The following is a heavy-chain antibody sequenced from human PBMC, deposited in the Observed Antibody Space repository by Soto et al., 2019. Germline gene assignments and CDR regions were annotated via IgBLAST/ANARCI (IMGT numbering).Heavy chain of an antibody. CDR3: ARKDSGYADDMDV. CDR2: IYYSGGT. D-gene: IGHD5-12*01. V-gene: IGHV4-31*03. Sequence: QVQLQESGPGLVKPSQTLSLTCTVSGGSISRGGYYWSWIRQHPGKGLEWIGYIYYSGGTYYNPSLKSRVTISVDTSENQSSLRLSSVTAADTAVYYCARKDSGYADDMDVWGKGTTVTVSS. J-gene: IGHJ6*03. CDR1: GGSISRGGYY.